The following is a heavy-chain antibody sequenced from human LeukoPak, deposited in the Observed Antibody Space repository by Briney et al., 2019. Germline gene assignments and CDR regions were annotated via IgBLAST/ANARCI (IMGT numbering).Heavy chain of an antibody. CDR2: ISAYNGNT. D-gene: IGHD2-15*01. J-gene: IGHJ5*02. V-gene: IGHV1-18*01. CDR3: ARAHTSAYCSGGSCSNWFDP. Sequence: ASVKVSCKASGYTFTSYGISWVRQAPGQGLEWMGWISAYNGNTNYAQKLQGRVTMTTDTSTSTAYMELRSLRSDDTAVYYCARAHTSAYCSGGSCSNWFDPWGQGTLVTVSS. CDR1: GYTFTSYG.